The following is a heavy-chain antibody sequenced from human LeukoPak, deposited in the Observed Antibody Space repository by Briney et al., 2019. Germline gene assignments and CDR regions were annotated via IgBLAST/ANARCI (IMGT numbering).Heavy chain of an antibody. CDR3: ARDRDRYYDSSGYHDY. CDR1: GFTFSSYA. D-gene: IGHD3-22*01. V-gene: IGHV3-23*01. CDR2: ITGTGGST. J-gene: IGHJ4*02. Sequence: SGGSLRLSCAASGFTFSSYAMSWVRQAPGKGLEWVSAITGTGGSTYYVASVKGRFTVSRDNSRNTLYLQMSSLRAEDSAMYYCARDRDRYYDSSGYHDYWGQGTLVTVSS.